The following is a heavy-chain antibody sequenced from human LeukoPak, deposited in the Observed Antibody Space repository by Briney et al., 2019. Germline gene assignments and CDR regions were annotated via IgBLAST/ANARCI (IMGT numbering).Heavy chain of an antibody. CDR2: IIPIFDTP. J-gene: IGHJ4*02. V-gene: IGHV1-69*06. D-gene: IGHD3-16*02. Sequence: SVKVSCKASGGIFGSYAINWVRQAPGQGLEWLGRIIPIFDTPNYAQTFQSRVTISADKSTRTVYMELSSLRSEDTALYYCAKGSRLREAGSYRFWGQGTLVTVSS. CDR1: GGIFGSYA. CDR3: AKGSRLREAGSYRF.